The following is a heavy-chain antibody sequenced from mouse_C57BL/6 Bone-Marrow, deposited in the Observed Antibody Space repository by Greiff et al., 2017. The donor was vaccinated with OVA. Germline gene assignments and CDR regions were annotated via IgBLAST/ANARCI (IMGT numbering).Heavy chain of an antibody. D-gene: IGHD3-3*01. J-gene: IGHJ4*01. CDR1: GYTFTDYY. Sequence: VQLKESGPVLVKPGASVKMSCKASGYTFTDYYMNWVKQSHGKSLEWIGVINPYNGGTSYNQKFKGKAILTVDKSSSTAYMELNSLTSEDSAVYYCARGDLDYWGQGTSVTVSS. V-gene: IGHV1-19*01. CDR2: INPYNGGT. CDR3: ARGDLDY.